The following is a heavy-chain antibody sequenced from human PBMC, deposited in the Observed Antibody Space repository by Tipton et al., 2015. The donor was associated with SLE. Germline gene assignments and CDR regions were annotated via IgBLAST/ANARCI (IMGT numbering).Heavy chain of an antibody. CDR3: ASRGIAAAGTGTYAFDI. J-gene: IGHJ3*02. CDR2: IYYSGST. CDR1: GGSISTYY. Sequence: TLSLTCTVSGGSISTYYWSWIRQPPGKGLEWIGYIYYSGSTNYNPSLKSRVTISEDTSKNQFSLKLSSVTAADTAVYYCASRGIAAAGTGTYAFDIWGQGTMVTVSS. D-gene: IGHD6-13*01. V-gene: IGHV4-59*01.